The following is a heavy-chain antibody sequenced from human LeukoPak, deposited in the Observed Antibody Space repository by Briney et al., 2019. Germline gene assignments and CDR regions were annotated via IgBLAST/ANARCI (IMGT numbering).Heavy chain of an antibody. CDR2: ISSSSIYI. D-gene: IGHD3/OR15-3a*01. CDR1: GFTFTTSS. Sequence: GGSLRLSCAASGFTFTTSSMNWVRQAPGKGLEWVSSISSSSIYIYYADSVKGRFTISRDNAKNSLYLQMNSLRAEDTAVYYCARGGLSRAFDIWGQGTKVTVSS. V-gene: IGHV3-21*01. J-gene: IGHJ3*02. CDR3: ARGGLSRAFDI.